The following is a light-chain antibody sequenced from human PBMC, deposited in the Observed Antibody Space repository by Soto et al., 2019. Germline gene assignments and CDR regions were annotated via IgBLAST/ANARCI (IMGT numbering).Light chain of an antibody. Sequence: DIQMTQSPSTLSASVGDRVTITCRASQSISSWLAWYQQKPGEAPKLLIYRASILESGVPSRFSASVSGTEFTLTISTLQPDDFATYYCQRYNWHPDSFGQGTKLEIK. J-gene: IGKJ2*03. CDR2: RAS. V-gene: IGKV1-5*03. CDR3: QRYNWHPDS. CDR1: QSISSW.